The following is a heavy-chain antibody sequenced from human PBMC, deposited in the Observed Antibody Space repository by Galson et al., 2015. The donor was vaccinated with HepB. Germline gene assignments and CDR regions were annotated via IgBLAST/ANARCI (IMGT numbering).Heavy chain of an antibody. D-gene: IGHD2-2*01. CDR3: ARGSSYDPANDH. Sequence: PALVKPTQTLTLTCTFSGFSLTTSGTCVSWIRQPPGKALEWLALIDWDEDEYYITSLKTRLTISSDTSTNQVVLTMTNMDPVDTATYYCARGSSYDPANDHWGQGTQVTGSP. V-gene: IGHV2-70*01. CDR2: IDWDEDE. J-gene: IGHJ4*02. CDR1: GFSLTTSGTC.